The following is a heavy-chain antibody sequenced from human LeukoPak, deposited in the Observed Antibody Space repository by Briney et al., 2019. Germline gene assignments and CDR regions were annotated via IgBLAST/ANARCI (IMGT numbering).Heavy chain of an antibody. CDR3: ARVRLRRITMIVVVPDAFDI. D-gene: IGHD3-22*01. J-gene: IGHJ3*02. CDR2: INHSGST. V-gene: IGHV4-34*01. CDR1: GGSFSGYY. Sequence: SETLSLTCAVYGGSFSGYYWSWIRQPPGEGLEWIGEINHSGSTNYNPSLKSRVTISVDTSKNQFSLKLSSVTAADTAVYYCARVRLRRITMIVVVPDAFDIWGQGTMVTVSS.